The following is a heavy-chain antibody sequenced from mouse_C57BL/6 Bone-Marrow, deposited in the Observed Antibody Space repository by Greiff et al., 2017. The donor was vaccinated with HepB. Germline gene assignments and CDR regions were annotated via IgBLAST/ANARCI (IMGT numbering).Heavy chain of an antibody. Sequence: VKLVESGPGLVQPSQSLSITCTVSGFSLTSYGVHWVRQSPGKGLEWLGVIWSGGSTDYNAAFISRLSISKDNSKSQVFFKMNSLQADDTAIYYCARDDHEDYYAMDYWGQGTSVTVSS. V-gene: IGHV2-2*01. J-gene: IGHJ4*01. CDR1: GFSLTSYG. CDR3: ARDDHEDYYAMDY. CDR2: IWSGGST.